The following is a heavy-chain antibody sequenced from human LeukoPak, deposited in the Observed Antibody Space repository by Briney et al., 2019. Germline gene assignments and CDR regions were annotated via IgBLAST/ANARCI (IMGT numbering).Heavy chain of an antibody. V-gene: IGHV4-39*07. J-gene: IGHJ4*02. CDR3: GVVPAAIPGPYFDY. D-gene: IGHD2-2*01. CDR2: IYYSGST. CDR1: GGSISSSSYY. Sequence: SETLSLTCTVSGGSISSSSYYWGWIRQPPGKGLEWIGSIYYSGSTYYNPSLKSRVTISVDTSKNQFSLKLSSVTAADTAVYYCGVVPAAIPGPYFDYWGQGTLVTVSS.